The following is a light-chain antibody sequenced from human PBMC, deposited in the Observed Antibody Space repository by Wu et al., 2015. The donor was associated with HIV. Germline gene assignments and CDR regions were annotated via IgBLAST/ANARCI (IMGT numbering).Light chain of an antibody. V-gene: IGKV3-20*01. CDR3: QQYGSSPR. Sequence: EIVLTQSPGTLSLSPGERATLSCRASQSVSSSNLAWYQQKPGQAPRLLIYGASSRATGIPDRFSGSGSGTDFTLTISRLEPEDFAVYYCQQYGSSPRFGQGPRWKSN. J-gene: IGKJ1*01. CDR2: GAS. CDR1: QSVSSSN.